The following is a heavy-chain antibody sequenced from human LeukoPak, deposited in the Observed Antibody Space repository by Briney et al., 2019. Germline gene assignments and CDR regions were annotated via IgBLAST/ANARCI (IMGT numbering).Heavy chain of an antibody. J-gene: IGHJ4*02. CDR1: GFTFTDYW. Sequence: TGGSLRLSCAASGFTFTDYWMTWVRQVPGKGLEWVANIHKAGTESYYVDSVKGRFAISRDNAKNSLYLQLSSLRVDGTAVYYCARVGTWELQRVFDYWGQGALVTVSS. CDR2: IHKAGTES. V-gene: IGHV3-7*01. CDR3: ARVGTWELQRVFDY. D-gene: IGHD1-26*01.